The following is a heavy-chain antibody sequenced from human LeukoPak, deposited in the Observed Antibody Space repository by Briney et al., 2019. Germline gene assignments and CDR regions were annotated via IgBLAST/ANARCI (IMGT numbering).Heavy chain of an antibody. V-gene: IGHV4-4*07. CDR1: GGSISGYY. CDR3: ARGTDSSGFYNSYFDP. D-gene: IGHD3-22*01. J-gene: IGHJ5*02. CDR2: IYSSGTT. Sequence: ASETLSLTCTVPGGSISGYYWNWIRQPAGKGLESIGRIYSSGTTNYNLSLKSRVTMSVDTSKNQFSLKLSSVTAADTAVYYCARGTDSSGFYNSYFDPWGQGILVTVSS.